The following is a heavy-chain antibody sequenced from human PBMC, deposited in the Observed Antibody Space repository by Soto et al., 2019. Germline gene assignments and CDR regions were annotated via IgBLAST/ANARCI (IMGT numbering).Heavy chain of an antibody. V-gene: IGHV5-51*01. CDR2: IYPGDSDT. CDR3: ARHRYEGDFWSGYNYYYYYMDV. Sequence: LGESLKISCKGSGYSFTSYWIGWVRQMPGKGLEWMGIIYPGDSDTRYSPSFQGQVTISADKSISTAYLQWSSLKASDTAMYYCARHRYEGDFWSGYNYYYYYMDVWGKGTTVTVSS. D-gene: IGHD3-3*01. CDR1: GYSFTSYW. J-gene: IGHJ6*03.